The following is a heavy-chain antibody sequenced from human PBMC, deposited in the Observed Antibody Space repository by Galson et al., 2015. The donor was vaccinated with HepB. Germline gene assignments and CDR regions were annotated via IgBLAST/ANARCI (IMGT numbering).Heavy chain of an antibody. V-gene: IGHV1-2*02. D-gene: IGHD3-22*01. Sequence: SVKVSCKASGYTFTGYYIHWVRQAPGQGLEWMGWINPNSGGTRYAQGFQGRVTMTRDTSISTAYMELSRLRSDDTAVYYCARDRTPTMIVVVTWNWLDPWGQGTLVTVSS. CDR3: ARDRTPTMIVVVTWNWLDP. CDR2: INPNSGGT. CDR1: GYTFTGYY. J-gene: IGHJ5*02.